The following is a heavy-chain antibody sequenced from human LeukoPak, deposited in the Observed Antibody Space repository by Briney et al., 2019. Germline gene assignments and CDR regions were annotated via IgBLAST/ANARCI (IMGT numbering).Heavy chain of an antibody. CDR1: GFTFSSHG. Sequence: PGGSLRLSCAASGFTFSSHGMHWVRQAPGKGLEWVAVISYDGSNEYYADSVKGRFTISRDNSKNTLFLQMNSLRAEDTALYYCAKDRGVPGAHYYYYYALDVWGQGTTVSVSS. J-gene: IGHJ6*02. V-gene: IGHV3-30*18. CDR3: AKDRGVPGAHYYYYYALDV. D-gene: IGHD6-19*01. CDR2: ISYDGSNE.